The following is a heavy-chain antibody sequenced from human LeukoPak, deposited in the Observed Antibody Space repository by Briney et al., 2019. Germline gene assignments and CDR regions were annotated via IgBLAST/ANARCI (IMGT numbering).Heavy chain of an antibody. CDR2: INPNNGDT. V-gene: IGHV1-2*02. Sequence: ASVKVSCRASGYTFTSYDINWVRQAPGQGLEWMGWINPNNGDTKFAQKFSGRVTMTRDTSTSTAYLELSSLRSDDTAVYYCARVKFLVMVLVGPAAEYFPHWGQGTLVTVSS. D-gene: IGHD2-15*01. CDR1: GYTFTSYD. CDR3: ARVKFLVMVLVGPAAEYFPH. J-gene: IGHJ1*01.